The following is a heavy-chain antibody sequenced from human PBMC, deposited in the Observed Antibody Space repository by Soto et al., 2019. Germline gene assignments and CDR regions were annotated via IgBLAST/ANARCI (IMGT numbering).Heavy chain of an antibody. CDR2: IVVGSGNT. J-gene: IGHJ4*02. Sequence: GASVKVSCKASGFTFTSSAVQWVRQARGQRLEWIGWIVVGSGNTNYAQKFQERVTITRDMSTSTAYMELSSLRSEDTAVYYCAAEHRFSEWSFDYWGQGTLVTVSS. D-gene: IGHD3-3*01. CDR3: AAEHRFSEWSFDY. V-gene: IGHV1-58*01. CDR1: GFTFTSSA.